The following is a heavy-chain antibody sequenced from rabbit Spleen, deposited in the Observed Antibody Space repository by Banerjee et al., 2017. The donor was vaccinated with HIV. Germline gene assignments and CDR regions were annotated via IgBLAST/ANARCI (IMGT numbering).Heavy chain of an antibody. V-gene: IGHV1S45*01. CDR2: INIVTGSGAT. CDR1: GVSFSDKDV. D-gene: IGHD1-1*01. Sequence: EQLEESGGGLVKPEGSLTLTCKASGVSFSDKDVMCWVRQAPGKGLEWIACINIVTGSGATYYANWAKGRFTVSKTSSTTVDLKMTSLTAADTATYFCARSINRANRGLNLWGPGTLVTIS. J-gene: IGHJ4*01. CDR3: ARSINRANRGLNL.